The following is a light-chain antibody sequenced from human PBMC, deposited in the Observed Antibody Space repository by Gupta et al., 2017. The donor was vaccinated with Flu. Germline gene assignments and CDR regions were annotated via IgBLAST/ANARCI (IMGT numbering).Light chain of an antibody. V-gene: IGKV3-11*01. CDR1: QSVGNY. CDR2: DAP. CDR3: QKSSNWPQLN. J-gene: IGKJ3*01. Sequence: VLTQSPATLSLSPGERATLSCRASQSVGNYLACYQQKPGQSHRLLIYDAPTRAAGIPARCRGSGWGTDCTLTISSLEPEDSAVYDGQKSSNWPQLNFGPGTKVDIK.